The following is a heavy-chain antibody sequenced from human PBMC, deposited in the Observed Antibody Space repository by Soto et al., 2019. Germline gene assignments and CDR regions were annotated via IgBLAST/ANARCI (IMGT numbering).Heavy chain of an antibody. J-gene: IGHJ4*02. D-gene: IGHD2-21*02. Sequence: PRWSLRLSCPASVFTCSNFPMTWCRQAPGKGLEWVSYISGASNYIYYADSVKGRFTISRDNAKNSVSLQMNSLRDEDTAVYYCARQVYTVVTPIDYWGQGTLVTVSS. CDR1: VFTCSNFP. V-gene: IGHV3-48*02. CDR2: ISGASNYI. CDR3: ARQVYTVVTPIDY.